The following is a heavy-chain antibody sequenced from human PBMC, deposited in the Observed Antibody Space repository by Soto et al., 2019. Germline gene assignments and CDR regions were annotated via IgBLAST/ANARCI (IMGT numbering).Heavy chain of an antibody. CDR1: GFTVSSYW. CDR3: AREEADSNADLIDP. CDR2: IKQDGSEK. J-gene: IGHJ5*02. D-gene: IGHD6-13*01. V-gene: IGHV3-7*01. Sequence: EVQLGESGGGLVQPGGSLRLSCAASGFTVSSYWMSWVRQAPGKGLEWVANIKQDGSEKYYVDSVKGRFTISRDNAKNSLYLQMNSLRAEDTAVYYCAREEADSNADLIDPWGQGTLVTVSS.